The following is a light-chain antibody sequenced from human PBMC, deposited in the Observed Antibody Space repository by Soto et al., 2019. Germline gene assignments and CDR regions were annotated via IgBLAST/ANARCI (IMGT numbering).Light chain of an antibody. Sequence: DIPLTQSPYSLSACVGARVALTCLASQSISTWLAWYQQKPGKAPKLLIYDASSLESGVPSRFSGSGSGTEFTLTISSLQPDDFATYYCQQYNSYSGVTFGPGTKVDI. CDR1: QSISTW. CDR3: QQYNSYSGVT. V-gene: IGKV1-5*01. J-gene: IGKJ3*01. CDR2: DAS.